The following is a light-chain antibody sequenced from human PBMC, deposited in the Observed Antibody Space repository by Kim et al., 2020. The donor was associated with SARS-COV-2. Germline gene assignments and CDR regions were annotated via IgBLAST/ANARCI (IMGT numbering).Light chain of an antibody. J-gene: IGLJ2*01. CDR2: VNSDGSH. V-gene: IGLV4-69*01. Sequence: SVKLTSTPSSGASSYTIASHKQEPGNGHRYLMKVNSDGSHIKGDVIPDRFSGSSSGAERYLTISSLPSEDEADHFCQTWGTGIPVFGGGTQLTVL. CDR3: QTWGTGIPV. CDR1: SGASSYT.